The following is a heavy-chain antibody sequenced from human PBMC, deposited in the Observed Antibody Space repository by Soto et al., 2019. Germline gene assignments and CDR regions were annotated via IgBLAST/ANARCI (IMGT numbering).Heavy chain of an antibody. J-gene: IGHJ6*02. D-gene: IGHD3-3*01. V-gene: IGHV4-61*01. CDR2: IYYTGST. CDR3: ARDQYFFRSGSYYYAMDD. CDR1: GGSVSSESHC. Sequence: SETLSLTCTVSGGSVSSESHCWSWIRQTPGKGLEWIGYIYYTGSTNYNPSLKGRVTMSVDTSRDPVSLRLRAVTRADTAVYYCARDQYFFRSGSYYYAMDDWAQGPKVTVSS.